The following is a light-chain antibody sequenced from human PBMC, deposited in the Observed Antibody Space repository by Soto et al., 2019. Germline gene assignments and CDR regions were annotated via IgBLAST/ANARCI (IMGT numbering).Light chain of an antibody. J-gene: IGLJ1*01. CDR1: SSDVGCYNY. CDR3: SSYTSSSTRDV. CDR2: DVS. Sequence: QSVLTQPASVSGSPGQSITISCTGTSSDVGCYNYVSWYQQHPGKAPKLMIYDVSNRPSGVSNRFSGSKSGNTASLAISGLQAEDEADYYCSSYTSSSTRDVFGTG. V-gene: IGLV2-14*01.